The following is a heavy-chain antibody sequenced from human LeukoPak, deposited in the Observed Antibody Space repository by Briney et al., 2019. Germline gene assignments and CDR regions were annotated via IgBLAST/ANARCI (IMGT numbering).Heavy chain of an antibody. CDR2: ILSSGLT. Sequence: SETLSLTCSVSGASTSLHYWSWIRQSPGKGLEWIGNILSSGLTHYNPSLKSRVTISGDTSRNQFSLKVTSVTGADTAVYFCARSPDSDRHDYWGQGILVIVSS. CDR1: GASTSLHY. J-gene: IGHJ4*02. CDR3: ARSPDSDRHDY. V-gene: IGHV4-4*08. D-gene: IGHD3-9*01.